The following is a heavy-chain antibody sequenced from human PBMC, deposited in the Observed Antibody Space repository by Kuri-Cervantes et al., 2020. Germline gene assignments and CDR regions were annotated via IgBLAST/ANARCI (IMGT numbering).Heavy chain of an antibody. CDR3: ARRITRGGFDY. V-gene: IGHV3-23*01. D-gene: IGHD3-10*01. CDR1: GLTFSSYA. J-gene: IGHJ4*02. CDR2: ISGSGGST. Sequence: GESLKISCAASGLTFSSYAMSWVRQAPGKGLEWVSAISGSGGSTYYADSVKGRFTISRDNSKNTLYLQMNSLRAEDTAVYYCARRITRGGFDYWGQGTLVTVSS.